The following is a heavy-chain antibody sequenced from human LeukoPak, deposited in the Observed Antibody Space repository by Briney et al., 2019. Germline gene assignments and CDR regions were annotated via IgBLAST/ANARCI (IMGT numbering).Heavy chain of an antibody. CDR3: ARYLAAAGLFDY. CDR1: GGSISSSSYY. Sequence: SSETLSLTCTVSGGSISSSSYYWGWIRQPPGKGLEWIGYIYYSGSTNYNPSPKSRVTISVDTSKNQFSLKLSSVTAADTAVYYCARYLAAAGLFDYWGQGTLVTVSS. J-gene: IGHJ4*02. V-gene: IGHV4-61*05. CDR2: IYYSGST. D-gene: IGHD6-13*01.